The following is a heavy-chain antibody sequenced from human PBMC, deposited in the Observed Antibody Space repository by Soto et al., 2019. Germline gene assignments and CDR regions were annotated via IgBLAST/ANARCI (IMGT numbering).Heavy chain of an antibody. Sequence: NPSETLSLTCTVSGGSISSGGFFWNWIRQYPGKGLEWIGYIYYTGGTDYNPSLKSRVTISRDTSKNHLSLIVRSVTAADTAMYYCARSSGTYFDYWGQGTPVTVSS. V-gene: IGHV4-31*03. J-gene: IGHJ4*02. CDR3: ARSSGTYFDY. CDR1: GGSISSGGFF. CDR2: IYYTGGT. D-gene: IGHD1-1*01.